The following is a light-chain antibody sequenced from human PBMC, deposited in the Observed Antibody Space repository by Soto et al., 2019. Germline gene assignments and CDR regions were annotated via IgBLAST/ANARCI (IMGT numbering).Light chain of an antibody. Sequence: QSALTQPASVSGSPGQSITISCTGTSSDVGAYNYVSWYQQHPDKAPKLMIFDVSTRPSGVSSRFSGSKSGNTASLTISGLQGEDEADYYCSSYRSSTHVIFGGGTKVTVL. CDR2: DVS. J-gene: IGLJ2*01. CDR1: SSDVGAYNY. CDR3: SSYRSSTHVI. V-gene: IGLV2-14*03.